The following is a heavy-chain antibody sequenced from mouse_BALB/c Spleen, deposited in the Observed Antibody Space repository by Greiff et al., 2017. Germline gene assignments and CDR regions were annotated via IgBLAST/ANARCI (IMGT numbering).Heavy chain of an antibody. CDR1: GYTFSSYW. J-gene: IGHJ2*01. V-gene: IGHV1-9*01. CDR2: ILPGSGST. CDR3: ARDGGYMYYFDY. D-gene: IGHD3-1*01. Sequence: VKLQESGAELMKPGASVKISCKATGYTFSSYWIEWVKQRPGHGLEWIGEILPGSGSTNYNEKFKGKATFTADTSSNTAYMQLSSLTSEDSAVYYCARDGGYMYYFDYWGQGTTLTVSS.